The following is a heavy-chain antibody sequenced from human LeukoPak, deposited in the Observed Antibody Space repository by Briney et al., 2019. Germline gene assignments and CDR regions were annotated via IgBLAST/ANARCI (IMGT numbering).Heavy chain of an antibody. CDR1: GGSFSGYY. J-gene: IGHJ3*02. D-gene: IGHD3-10*01. CDR2: INHSGST. V-gene: IGHV4-34*01. Sequence: SETLSLTCAVYGGSFSGYYWSWIRQPPGKGLEWIGEINHSGSTNYNPSLKSRVTISVDTSKNQFSLKLSSVTAADTAVYYCARGFITMVRGVIKLSAAFDIWGQGTMVTVSS. CDR3: ARGFITMVRGVIKLSAAFDI.